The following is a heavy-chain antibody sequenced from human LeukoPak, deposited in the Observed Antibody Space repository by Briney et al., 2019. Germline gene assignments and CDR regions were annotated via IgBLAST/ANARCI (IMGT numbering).Heavy chain of an antibody. CDR2: INIDGSRT. Sequence: PGGSLRLSCADSEFTLSNYWVHWGRQAPGKGLVWVSRINIDGSRTSYADSVKGRFTISRDNAKNSLYLQMNSLRAEDTAVYYCARDPGIAAAGTFGDYWGQGTLVTVSS. CDR3: ARDPGIAAAGTFGDY. V-gene: IGHV3-74*01. J-gene: IGHJ4*02. CDR1: EFTLSNYW. D-gene: IGHD6-13*01.